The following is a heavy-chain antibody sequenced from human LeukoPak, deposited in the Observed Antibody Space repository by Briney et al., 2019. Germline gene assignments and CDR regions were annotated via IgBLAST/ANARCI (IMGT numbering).Heavy chain of an antibody. V-gene: IGHV4-4*02. Sequence: PSGTLSLTCAVSGGSISSSNWWSWVRQPPGKGLEWIGEIYHSGSTNYNPSLKSRVTISVDKSKNQFSLKLSSVTAADTAVYYCARDLRGYTYGYINFYNYMDVWGKGTTVTVSS. CDR2: IYHSGST. D-gene: IGHD5-18*01. CDR3: ARDLRGYTYGYINFYNYMDV. CDR1: GGSISSSNW. J-gene: IGHJ6*03.